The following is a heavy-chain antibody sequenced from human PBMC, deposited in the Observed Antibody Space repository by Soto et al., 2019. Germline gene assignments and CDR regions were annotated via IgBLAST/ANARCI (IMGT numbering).Heavy chain of an antibody. CDR2: IYYSGST. V-gene: IGHV4-39*01. D-gene: IGHD3-22*01. CDR3: AGQSTYYYDSSGYYYDYAQLYCFDY. Sequence: PSYTTSITSTSCGGSIYISRYSGSLIHQPPGKGLEWIGSIYYSGSTYYNPSLKSRVTISVDTSKNQFSLKLSSVTAADTAVYYCAGQSTYYYDSSGYYYDYAQLYCFDYWGQGTLVTVSS. CDR1: GGSIYISRYS. J-gene: IGHJ4*02.